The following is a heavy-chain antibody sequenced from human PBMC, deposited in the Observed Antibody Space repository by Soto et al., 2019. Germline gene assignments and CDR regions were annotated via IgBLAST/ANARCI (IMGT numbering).Heavy chain of an antibody. J-gene: IGHJ6*02. CDR1: GFTFSSYG. Sequence: GGSLRLSCAASGFTFSSYGMHWVRQAPGKGLEWVAVIWYDGSNKYYADSVKGRFTISRDNSKNTLYLQMNSLRAEDTAVYYCAKDNGDYELSYYYGMDVWGQGTTVTVSS. D-gene: IGHD4-17*01. CDR2: IWYDGSNK. CDR3: AKDNGDYELSYYYGMDV. V-gene: IGHV3-33*06.